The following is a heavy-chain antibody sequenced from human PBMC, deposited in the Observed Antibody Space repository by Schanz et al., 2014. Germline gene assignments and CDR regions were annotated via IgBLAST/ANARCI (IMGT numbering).Heavy chain of an antibody. J-gene: IGHJ4*02. Sequence: QVQLVQSGAEVKKPGASVKVSCRASGYPFTSDDITWVRQAPGQGLEWMGWMNPNSGDTGYPRKFQDRVTMTRNTSMSTAYIELHILTSEDAAVYYCARSRTFDYWGQGTLVTVSA. CDR1: GYPFTSDD. V-gene: IGHV1-8*01. CDR2: MNPNSGDT. CDR3: ARSRTFDY.